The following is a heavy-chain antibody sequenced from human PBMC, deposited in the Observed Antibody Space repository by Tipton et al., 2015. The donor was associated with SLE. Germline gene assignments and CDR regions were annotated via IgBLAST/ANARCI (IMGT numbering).Heavy chain of an antibody. CDR3: ASEGSGRDCDAFDF. CDR1: GFTFSSYS. D-gene: IGHD5-12*01. V-gene: IGHV3-21*01. Sequence: SLRLSCAASGFTFSSYSMNWVRQAPGKGLEWVSSISSSSSYIYYADSVKGRFTISRDNAKNSLDLQMNSLRAEDTAVYYCASEGSGRDCDAFDFWGQGTMVTVSA. CDR2: ISSSSSYI. J-gene: IGHJ3*01.